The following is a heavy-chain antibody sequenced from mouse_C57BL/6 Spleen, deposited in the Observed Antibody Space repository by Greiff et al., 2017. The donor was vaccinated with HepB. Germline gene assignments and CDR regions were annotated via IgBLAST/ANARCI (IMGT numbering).Heavy chain of an antibody. CDR2: ISDGGSYT. D-gene: IGHD1-1*01. Sequence: EVMLVESGGGLVKPGGSLKLSCPASGFTFSSYAMSWVRQTPEKTLEWVATISDGGSYTYYPDNVKGRFTISRDNAKNNLYLQMSHLKSEDTAMYYCARAYYYGSSYGYYFDYWGQGTTLTVSS. V-gene: IGHV5-4*03. CDR3: ARAYYYGSSYGYYFDY. CDR1: GFTFSSYA. J-gene: IGHJ2*01.